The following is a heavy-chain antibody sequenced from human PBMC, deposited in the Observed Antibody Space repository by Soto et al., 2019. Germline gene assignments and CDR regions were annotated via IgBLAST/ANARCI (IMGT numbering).Heavy chain of an antibody. D-gene: IGHD3-22*01. V-gene: IGHV3-33*01. Sequence: QVQLVESGGGVVQPGRSLRLACAASGFTFSSYGMHWVRQAPGKGLEWVAVIWFDGSNKYYADSVKGRFTISRDNSQNTLYLQMNSLRAEDTAVYYCARRRGGDSSGYHWNDYWGQGTLVIVSS. CDR3: ARRRGGDSSGYHWNDY. CDR1: GFTFSSYG. CDR2: IWFDGSNK. J-gene: IGHJ4*02.